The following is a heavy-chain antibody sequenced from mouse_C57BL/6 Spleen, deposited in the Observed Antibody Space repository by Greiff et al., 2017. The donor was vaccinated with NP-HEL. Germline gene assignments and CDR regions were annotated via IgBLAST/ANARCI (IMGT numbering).Heavy chain of an antibody. CDR3: ARHGYGSFMDY. D-gene: IGHD1-1*01. Sequence: QVQLQQPGAELVRPGTSVKLSCKASGYTFTSYWMHWVKQRPGQGLEWIGVIDPSDSYTNYNQKFKGKATLTVDTSSSTAYMQLSSLTSEDSAVYYCARHGYGSFMDYWGQGTSVTVSS. V-gene: IGHV1-59*01. CDR2: IDPSDSYT. CDR1: GYTFTSYW. J-gene: IGHJ4*01.